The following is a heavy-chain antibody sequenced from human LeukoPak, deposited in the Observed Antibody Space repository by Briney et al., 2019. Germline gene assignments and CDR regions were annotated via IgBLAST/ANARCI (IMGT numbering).Heavy chain of an antibody. J-gene: IGHJ4*02. CDR2: IYYSGST. CDR3: AKLSRGYSGYDPYRADY. Sequence: SETLSLTCAVSGGSIRSYYWSWIRQPPGKGLEWIGYIYYSGSTNYNPSLKSRVTISVDTSKNQFSLKLSSVTAADTAVYYCAKLSRGYSGYDPYRADYWGQGTLVTVSS. D-gene: IGHD5-12*01. CDR1: GGSIRSYY. V-gene: IGHV4-59*08.